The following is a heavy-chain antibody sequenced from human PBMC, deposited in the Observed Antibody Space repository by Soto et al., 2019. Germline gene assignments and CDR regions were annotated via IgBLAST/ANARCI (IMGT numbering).Heavy chain of an antibody. D-gene: IGHD5-18*01. CDR3: ARGGEDTAMVIGRFDP. V-gene: IGHV3-30-3*01. CDR2: ISYDGSNK. CDR1: GFTFSSYA. Sequence: GGSLRLSCAASGFTFSSYAMHWVRQAPGKGLEWVAVISYDGSNKYYADSVKGRLTISRDNSKNTLYLQMNSLRAEDTAVYYCARGGEDTAMVIGRFDPWGQGTLVTVSS. J-gene: IGHJ5*02.